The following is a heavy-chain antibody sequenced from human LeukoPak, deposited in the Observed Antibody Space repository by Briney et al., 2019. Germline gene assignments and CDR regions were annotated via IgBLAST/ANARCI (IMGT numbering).Heavy chain of an antibody. J-gene: IGHJ4*02. V-gene: IGHV4-4*07. CDR3: ARQGYTASYYFLDF. CDR1: GDFIRSYW. CDR2: IYATGST. Sequence: PSETLSLTCDVSGDFIRSYWWGWVRQPAGKGLEWIGRIYATGSTKFNPSLKSRLTMSMDTSTNQLSLKLSLELTSVTAADTAVYFCARQGYTASYYFLDFWSQGTLVTVSP. D-gene: IGHD1-26*01.